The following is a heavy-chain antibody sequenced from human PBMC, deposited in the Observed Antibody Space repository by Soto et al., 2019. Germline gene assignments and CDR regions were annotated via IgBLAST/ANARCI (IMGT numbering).Heavy chain of an antibody. V-gene: IGHV4-39*01. CDR3: ARIDYGDSNWFDP. J-gene: IGHJ5*02. Sequence: PSETLSLTCTVSGGSISSSSYYWGWIRQPPGKGLEWIGSIYYSGSTYYNPSLKSRVTISVDTSKNQFSLKLSSVTAADTAVYYCARIDYGDSNWFDPWGQGTLVTVSS. D-gene: IGHD4-17*01. CDR1: GGSISSSSYY. CDR2: IYYSGST.